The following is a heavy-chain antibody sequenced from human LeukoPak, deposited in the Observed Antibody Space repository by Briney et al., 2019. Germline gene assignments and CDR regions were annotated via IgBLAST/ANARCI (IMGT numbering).Heavy chain of an antibody. CDR3: ARETYYYDSSGYSVNDY. V-gene: IGHV4-4*07. Sequence: PSETLSLTCTVSGGSISSYYWSWIRQPAGKGLEWSGRIYTSGSTNYNPSLKSRVTMSVDTSKNQFSLKLSSVTAADTAVYYCARETYYYDSSGYSVNDYWGQGTLVTVSS. J-gene: IGHJ4*02. CDR2: IYTSGST. D-gene: IGHD3-22*01. CDR1: GGSISSYY.